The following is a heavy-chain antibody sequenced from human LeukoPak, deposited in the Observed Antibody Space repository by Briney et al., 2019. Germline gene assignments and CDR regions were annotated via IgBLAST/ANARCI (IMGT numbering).Heavy chain of an antibody. CDR2: ISTQSRNT. V-gene: IGHV1-18*01. CDR3: ARGAYGDK. D-gene: IGHD4-17*01. Sequence: ASVKVSCKASGYTLTSYGINWMRQAPGQGLEWMGWISTQSRNTNYAQKVQGRLTLTTDRSTNTAYMELRSLRSDDTAVYYCARGAYGDKWGQGTMVTVSS. CDR1: GYTLTSYG. J-gene: IGHJ4*02.